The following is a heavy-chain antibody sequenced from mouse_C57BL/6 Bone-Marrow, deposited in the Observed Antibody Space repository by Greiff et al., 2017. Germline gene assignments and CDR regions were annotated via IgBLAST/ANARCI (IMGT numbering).Heavy chain of an antibody. D-gene: IGHD1-1*01. J-gene: IGHJ4*01. CDR3: ARSGDYGSSYDYYAMDY. CDR1: GYAFSSSW. V-gene: IGHV1-82*01. CDR2: IYPGDGDT. Sequence: VHLVESGPELVKPGASVKISCKASGYAFSSSWMNWVKQRPGKGLEWIGRIYPGDGDTNYNGKFKGKATLTADKSSSTAYMQLSSLTSEDSAVYFCARSGDYGSSYDYYAMDYWGQGTSVTVSS.